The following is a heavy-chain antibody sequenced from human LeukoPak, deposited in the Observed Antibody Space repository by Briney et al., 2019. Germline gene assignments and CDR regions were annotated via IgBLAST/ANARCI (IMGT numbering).Heavy chain of an antibody. J-gene: IGHJ5*02. Sequence: PSETLSLTCTVSGGSISSYYWSWIRQPPGKGLEWIGYIYYSGSTNYNPSLKSRVTISVDTSKNQFSLKLSSVTAADTAVYYCARPNLAYCGGDCYSGWFDPWGQGTLVTVSS. CDR3: ARPNLAYCGGDCYSGWFDP. CDR2: IYYSGST. V-gene: IGHV4-59*08. D-gene: IGHD2-21*02. CDR1: GGSISSYY.